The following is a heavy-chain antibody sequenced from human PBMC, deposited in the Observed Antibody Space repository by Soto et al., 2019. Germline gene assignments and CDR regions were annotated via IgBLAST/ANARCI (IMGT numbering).Heavy chain of an antibody. J-gene: IGHJ4*02. V-gene: IGHV3-23*01. CDR2: IGGSGGNR. Sequence: EVQLLESGGGLVEPGGSLRLSCAASGFTFNAYAMTWVRQAPGKGLEWVSAIGGSGGNRYYAASVKGQFTISRDNSKDTVDLQMNSLRVEDTAMYYCARVASDYINSVDHWGQGILVTVSS. D-gene: IGHD4-4*01. CDR1: GFTFNAYA. CDR3: ARVASDYINSVDH.